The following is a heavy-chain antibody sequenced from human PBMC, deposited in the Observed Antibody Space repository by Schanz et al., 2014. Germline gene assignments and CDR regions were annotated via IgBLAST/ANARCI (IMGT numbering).Heavy chain of an antibody. CDR1: GFTFSSYS. CDR2: VSRSTPDI. D-gene: IGHD3-10*01. Sequence: EVQLVESGGGLVQPGGSLRLSCTASGFTFSSYSMNWVRQAPGKGLEWVSYVSRSTPDIYYADSVKGRFTISRDNAKNTLYLQMNSLRAEDTAVYYCARAALWFGDNCFDPWGQGTLGTVSS. J-gene: IGHJ5*02. V-gene: IGHV3-48*04. CDR3: ARAALWFGDNCFDP.